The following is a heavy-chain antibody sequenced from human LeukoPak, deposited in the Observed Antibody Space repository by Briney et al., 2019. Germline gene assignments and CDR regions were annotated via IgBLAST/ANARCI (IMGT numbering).Heavy chain of an antibody. J-gene: IGHJ4*02. CDR2: INPNSGGT. D-gene: IGHD6-6*01. CDR1: GYTYTGYY. V-gene: IGHV1-2*06. Sequence: GASVKVSCKASGYTYTGYYMHWVRQAPGQGLEWMGRINPNSGGTNYAQKLKGRVTMTRDTSISTAYMELNGLRSDDTAVYYCARGVREYSSSSGFDYWGQGTLVTVS. CDR3: ARGVREYSSSSGFDY.